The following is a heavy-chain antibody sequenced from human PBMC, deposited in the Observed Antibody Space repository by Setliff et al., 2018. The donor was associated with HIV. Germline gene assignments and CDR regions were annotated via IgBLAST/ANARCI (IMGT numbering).Heavy chain of an antibody. CDR1: GGSISSSSYY. CDR2: IYYSGST. Sequence: PSETLSLTCTVSGGSISSSSYYWGWIRQPPGKGLEWIGRIYYSGSTYYNPSLKSRVTLSVDTSKNQFSLKLSSVTAADTAVYFCARRDRGDYYDSSGYYQRWFDPWGRGTLVTVSS. D-gene: IGHD3-22*01. V-gene: IGHV4-39*01. J-gene: IGHJ5*02. CDR3: ARRDRGDYYDSSGYYQRWFDP.